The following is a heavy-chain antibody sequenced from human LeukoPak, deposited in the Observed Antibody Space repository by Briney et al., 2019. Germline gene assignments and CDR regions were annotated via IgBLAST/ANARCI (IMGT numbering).Heavy chain of an antibody. J-gene: IGHJ4*02. D-gene: IGHD3-16*02. CDR3: ARDMITFGGVIDPFDY. CDR1: GYTFTSYG. CDR2: ISAYNGNT. V-gene: IGHV1-18*01. Sequence: ASVTVSCTASGYTFTSYGISWVRQAPGQGLEWMGWISAYNGNTNYAQKLQGRVTMTTDTSTSTAYMELRSLRSDDTAVYYCARDMITFGGVIDPFDYWGQGTLVTVSS.